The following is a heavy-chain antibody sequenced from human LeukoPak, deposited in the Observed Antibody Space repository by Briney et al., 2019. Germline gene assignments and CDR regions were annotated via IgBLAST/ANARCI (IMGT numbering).Heavy chain of an antibody. CDR1: GGSISSYY. CDR3: ATDAYYYGSGSYDPNDYYYMDV. CDR2: IYTSGST. Sequence: PSETLSLTCTVSGGSISSYYWSWIRQPAGKGLEWIGRIYTSGSTNYNPSLKSRVTMSVDTSKNQFSLKLSSVTAADTAVYYCATDAYYYGSGSYDPNDYYYMDVWGKGTTVTVSS. V-gene: IGHV4-4*07. D-gene: IGHD3-10*01. J-gene: IGHJ6*03.